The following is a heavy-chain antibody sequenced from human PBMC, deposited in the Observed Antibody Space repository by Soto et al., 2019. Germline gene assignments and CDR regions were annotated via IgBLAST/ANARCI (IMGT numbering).Heavy chain of an antibody. CDR1: GYSFTSYW. D-gene: IGHD2-2*03. Sequence: GESLKISCKGSGYSFTSYWIGWVRQMPGKGLEWMGIIYPGDSDTRYSPSFQGQVTISADKSISTAYLQWSSLKASDTAMYYCARAPGYCSSTSCRPTYGMDVWCQGTTVTVSS. CDR2: IYPGDSDT. V-gene: IGHV5-51*01. J-gene: IGHJ6*02. CDR3: ARAPGYCSSTSCRPTYGMDV.